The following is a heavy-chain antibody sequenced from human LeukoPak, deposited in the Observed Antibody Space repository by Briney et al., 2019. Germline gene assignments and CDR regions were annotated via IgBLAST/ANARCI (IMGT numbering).Heavy chain of an antibody. D-gene: IGHD2-15*01. V-gene: IGHV4-31*03. CDR2: INYSGST. CDR3: ARESPLGYCSGGSCSQYYFDY. J-gene: IGHJ4*02. CDR1: GGSISSGGYY. Sequence: SETLSLTCTVSGGSISSGGYYWSWIRQHPGKGLEWLGYINYSGSTYYNPSLKSRVTISVDTSKNQFSLKLSSVTAADTAVYYCARESPLGYCSGGSCSQYYFDYWGQGTLVTVSS.